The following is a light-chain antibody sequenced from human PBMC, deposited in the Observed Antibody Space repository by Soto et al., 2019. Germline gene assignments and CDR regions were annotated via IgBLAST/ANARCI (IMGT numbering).Light chain of an antibody. CDR3: QQSYSTPYT. V-gene: IGKV1-39*01. CDR2: AAS. Sequence: IQMTQSPSSLSASVGGIVTITFRASQSISSYLNWYQQKPGKAPKLLIYAASSLQSGVPSRFSGSGSGTDFTLTISSLQPEDFATYYCQQSYSTPYTFGQGTRLEIK. J-gene: IGKJ5*01. CDR1: QSISSY.